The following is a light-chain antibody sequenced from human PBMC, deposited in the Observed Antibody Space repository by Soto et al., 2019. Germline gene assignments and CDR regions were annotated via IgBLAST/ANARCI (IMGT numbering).Light chain of an antibody. J-gene: IGLJ2*01. Sequence: SVLTPPASVSGSPGQSITISCTGTSSDVGGYNYVSWYQQHPGKAPKLMIYDVSNRPSGVSNRFSGSKSGNTASLTISGLQAEDEADYYCSSYTSSSTRVFGGGTQLTV. CDR2: DVS. CDR3: SSYTSSSTRV. V-gene: IGLV2-14*01. CDR1: SSDVGGYNY.